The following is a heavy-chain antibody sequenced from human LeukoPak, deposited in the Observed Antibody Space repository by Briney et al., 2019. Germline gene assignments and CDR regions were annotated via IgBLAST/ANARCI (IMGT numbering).Heavy chain of an antibody. V-gene: IGHV4-4*09. CDR2: IYTSGST. CDR1: GGSISSYY. CDR3: ARLAHDYSILV. J-gene: IGHJ4*02. Sequence: SETLSHTCTVSGGSISSYYWSWIRKPPGKGLEWIGYIYTSGSTNYNPSLKSRVTISVDTSKNQFSLKLSSVTAADTAVYYCARLAHDYSILVWGQGTLVNVSS. D-gene: IGHD4-11*01.